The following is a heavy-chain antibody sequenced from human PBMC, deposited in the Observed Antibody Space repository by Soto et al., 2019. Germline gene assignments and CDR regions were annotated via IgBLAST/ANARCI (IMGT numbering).Heavy chain of an antibody. D-gene: IGHD3-10*01. CDR2: ISWNSGTI. CDR3: VKAQALGSYYHWFEF. CDR1: GFAFENYA. Sequence: EVQLVESGGGLVQPGRSLRLSCAASGFAFENYAIHWVRQTPGTGLQWVSGISWNSGTIGYADSVKGRFTISRDNAKTSVYLQMNNLRPEDSALYYCVKAQALGSYYHWFEFWGQGTLVTVSS. J-gene: IGHJ5*01. V-gene: IGHV3-9*01.